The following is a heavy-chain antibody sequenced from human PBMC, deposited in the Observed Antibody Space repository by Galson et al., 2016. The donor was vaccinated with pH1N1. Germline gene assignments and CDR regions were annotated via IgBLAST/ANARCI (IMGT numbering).Heavy chain of an antibody. Sequence: FTCAGSGCAFSDYYMSWIRQAPGMGLEWVSYISPSGSTIYYADSVKGRFTNTRDNAKNSLYLQMNSLRSEDTAVYYCARELSCYPPCFYYYGMDVWGQGTTVTVSS. CDR2: ISPSGSTI. V-gene: IGHV3-11*04. D-gene: IGHD5-12*01. CDR3: ARELSCYPPCFYYYGMDV. J-gene: IGHJ6*02. CDR1: GCAFSDYY.